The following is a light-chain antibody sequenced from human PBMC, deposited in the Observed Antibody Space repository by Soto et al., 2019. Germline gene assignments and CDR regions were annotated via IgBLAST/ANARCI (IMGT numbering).Light chain of an antibody. CDR2: AAS. CDR1: QGISND. CDR3: LQAYNYPRT. J-gene: IGKJ1*01. Sequence: AVQMTQSPSSLSASVGDIVTITCRASQGISNDLAWYQQKPGRAPRLLIFAASTLQSGVPSRFSGSGAGTDFTLTISSLQPEDFATYYCLQAYNYPRTFGQGTKVEIK. V-gene: IGKV1-6*01.